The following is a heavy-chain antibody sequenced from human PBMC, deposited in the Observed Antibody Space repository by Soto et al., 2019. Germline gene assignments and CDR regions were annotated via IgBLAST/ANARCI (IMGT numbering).Heavy chain of an antibody. CDR1: GYTFPSYG. D-gene: IGHD6-19*01. V-gene: IGHV1-18*01. CDR3: ARDLAVGLVDY. Sequence: QVQLVQSGAEVKKPGASVKVSCKASGYTFPSYGISWVRQAPGQGLEWMGWISAYSGNSKYAQTLQGRVTMTTDTTTRTSYMELRSLRSDDTAVYYCARDLAVGLVDYWGQGSLVTVSS. CDR2: ISAYSGNS. J-gene: IGHJ4*02.